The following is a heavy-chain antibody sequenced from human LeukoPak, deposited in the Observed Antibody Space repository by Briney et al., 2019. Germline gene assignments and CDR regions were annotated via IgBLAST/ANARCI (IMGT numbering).Heavy chain of an antibody. J-gene: IGHJ4*02. CDR1: GYPISGIYY. CDR2: IYNSETT. V-gene: IGHV4-38-2*01. Sequence: PSETLSLTCEVSGYPISGIYYWGWIRQSPEKGLEWIATIYNSETTYYSPSFKSRVTISMDTSKNHFSLTLTSVTAADTAVYYCARVAGNNRQGADYWGQGILVTVSS. D-gene: IGHD1-14*01. CDR3: ARVAGNNRQGADY.